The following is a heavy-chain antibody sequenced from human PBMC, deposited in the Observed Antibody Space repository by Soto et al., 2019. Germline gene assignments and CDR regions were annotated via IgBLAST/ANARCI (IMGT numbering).Heavy chain of an antibody. V-gene: IGHV1-46*01. D-gene: IGHD1-26*01. J-gene: IGHJ4*02. Sequence: GASVKVSCKASGYTFTSYYMHWVRQAPGQGLEWMGIINPSGGSTSYAQKFQGRVTMTRDTSTSTVYMELSSLRSEDTAVYYCARVPIVQKYSGSYYFDYWGQGTLVTVSS. CDR2: INPSGGST. CDR3: ARVPIVQKYSGSYYFDY. CDR1: GYTFTSYY.